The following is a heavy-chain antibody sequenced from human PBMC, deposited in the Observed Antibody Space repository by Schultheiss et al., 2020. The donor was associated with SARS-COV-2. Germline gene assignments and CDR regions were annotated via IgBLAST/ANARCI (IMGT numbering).Heavy chain of an antibody. CDR1: GGSFSGYY. J-gene: IGHJ3*02. CDR2: INHSGST. CDR3: ARMGVVVVPAGPDAFDI. D-gene: IGHD2-2*01. V-gene: IGHV4-34*01. Sequence: SETLSLTCAVFGGSFSGYYWSWIRQPPGKGLEWIGEINHSGSTNYNPSLKSRVTISVDTSKNQFSLKLSSVTAADTAVYYCARMGVVVVPAGPDAFDIWGQGTMVTVSS.